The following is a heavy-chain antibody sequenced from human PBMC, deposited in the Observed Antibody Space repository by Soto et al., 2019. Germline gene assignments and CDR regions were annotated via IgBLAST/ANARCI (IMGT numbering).Heavy chain of an antibody. J-gene: IGHJ4*02. CDR3: ARGSSGWYTHFDF. Sequence: QVQLVQSGAEVKKPGASVKVSCKASGYTFTNYYMHWVRQAPGQGLEWMGIISPSGGTTSYAQKFHGRVTMTRDTSTNTVYMELSSLTSEDTAVYFCARGSSGWYTHFDFWGQGTLVTVSS. CDR1: GYTFTNYY. D-gene: IGHD6-19*01. CDR2: ISPSGGTT. V-gene: IGHV1-46*01.